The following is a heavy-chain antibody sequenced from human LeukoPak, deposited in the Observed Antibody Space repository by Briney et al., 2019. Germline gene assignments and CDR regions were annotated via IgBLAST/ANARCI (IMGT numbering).Heavy chain of an antibody. J-gene: IGHJ5*02. CDR1: GYTFTGYY. Sequence: ASMKVSCKASGYTFTGYYMHWVRQAPGQGLEWMGWINPNSGGTNYAQKFQGRVTVTRDTSISTAYMELSRLRSDDTAVYYCARDLHYGSGSYANFYAAWGQGTLVTVSS. CDR3: ARDLHYGSGSYANFYAA. V-gene: IGHV1-2*02. CDR2: INPNSGGT. D-gene: IGHD3-10*01.